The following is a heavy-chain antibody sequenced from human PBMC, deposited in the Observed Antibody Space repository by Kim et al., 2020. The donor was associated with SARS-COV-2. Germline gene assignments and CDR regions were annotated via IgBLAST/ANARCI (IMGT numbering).Heavy chain of an antibody. J-gene: IGHJ6*03. V-gene: IGHV3-23*01. CDR3: ARSEWKYMDV. CDR1: GFIFTSYA. D-gene: IGHD1-1*01. CDR2: ITGDSGTT. Sequence: GESLRLSCAASGFIFTSYAMSWVRQAPGKGLEWVSSITGDSGTTYYADSVRGRFTISRDSSKNTLFLQMNSLRAEDTAVYYCARSEWKYMDVWGKGATVTVSS.